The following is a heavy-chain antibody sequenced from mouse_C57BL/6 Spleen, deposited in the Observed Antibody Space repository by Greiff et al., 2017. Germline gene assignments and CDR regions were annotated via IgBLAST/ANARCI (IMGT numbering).Heavy chain of an antibody. CDR3: AGYYGSSPNWEGAMDY. CDR1: GYSFTDYN. CDR2: INPNYGTT. Sequence: VQLKESGPELVKPGASVKISCKASGYSFTDYNMNWVKQSNGKSLEWIGVINPNYGTTRYNQKFKGKATLTVDQSSSTAYMQLNSLTSEDSAVYYCAGYYGSSPNWEGAMDYWGQGTSVTVSS. J-gene: IGHJ4*01. D-gene: IGHD1-1*01. V-gene: IGHV1-39*01.